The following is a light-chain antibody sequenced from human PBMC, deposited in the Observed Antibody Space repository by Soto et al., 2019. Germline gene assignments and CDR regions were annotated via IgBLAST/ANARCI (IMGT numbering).Light chain of an antibody. V-gene: IGKV2-28*01. J-gene: IGKJ4*01. CDR3: MQALQTPLT. CDR2: VAS. CDR1: QSLLHSNGYKY. Sequence: DIVMTQSPLSLSVTPGEPASISCRSSQSLLHSNGYKYLDWYLQKPGQSPQLLIYVASYRASGVPERFSGSGSGTDFTLKISRVEAEDVGVYYCMQALQTPLTFGGGTKVDIK.